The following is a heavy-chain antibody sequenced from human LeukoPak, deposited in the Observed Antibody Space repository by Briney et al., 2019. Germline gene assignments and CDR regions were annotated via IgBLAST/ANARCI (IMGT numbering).Heavy chain of an antibody. V-gene: IGHV1-46*01. Sequence: ASVKVSCKASGYTFTSYYMHWVQQAPGQGLEWMGIINPSGGSTSYAQKFQGRVTMTRDTSTSTVYMELSSLRSEDTAVYYCARDIAVFELLWFGESRSTGFDPWGQGTLVTVSS. CDR2: INPSGGST. CDR3: ARDIAVFELLWFGESRSTGFDP. J-gene: IGHJ5*02. CDR1: GYTFTSYY. D-gene: IGHD3-10*01.